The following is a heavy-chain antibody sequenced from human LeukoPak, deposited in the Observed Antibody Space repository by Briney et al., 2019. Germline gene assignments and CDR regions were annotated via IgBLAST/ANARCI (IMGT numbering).Heavy chain of an antibody. CDR3: ARAARYGDSVDY. CDR1: GYTFTGYY. Sequence: ASVKVSCKASGYTFTGYYMHWVRQAPGQGLEWMGWINPNSGGTNYAQKFQGRVTVTRDTSISTAYMELSRLRSDDTAVYYCARAARYGDSVDYWGQGTLVTVSS. J-gene: IGHJ4*02. D-gene: IGHD4-17*01. CDR2: INPNSGGT. V-gene: IGHV1-2*02.